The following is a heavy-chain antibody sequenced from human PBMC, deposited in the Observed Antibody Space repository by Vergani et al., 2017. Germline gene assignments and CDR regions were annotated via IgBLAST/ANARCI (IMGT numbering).Heavy chain of an antibody. CDR3: ARTIGRDGYNQYYYYGMDV. V-gene: IGHV1-69*13. D-gene: IGHD5-24*01. Sequence: QVQLVQSGAEVKKPGSSVKVSCKASGGTFSSYAISWVRQAPGQGLEWMGRIISIFGTANYAQKFQGRVTITADESTSTAYMELSSLRSEDTAVYYCARTIGRDGYNQYYYYGMDVWGQGTTVTVSS. J-gene: IGHJ6*02. CDR2: IISIFGTA. CDR1: GGTFSSYA.